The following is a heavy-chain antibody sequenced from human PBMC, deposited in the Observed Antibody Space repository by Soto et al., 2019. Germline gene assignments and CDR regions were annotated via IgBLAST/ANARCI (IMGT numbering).Heavy chain of an antibody. V-gene: IGHV4-4*02. D-gene: IGHD1-1*01. Sequence: SETVSLTCAVSGCSVSSSNWWSWVRQPPGKGLEWIGEIYYSGSTNYNPSLKSRVTISVDKSKNQFSLKLSSVTAADTAVYYCARRYGYSFDYWGQGTLVTVSS. CDR2: IYYSGST. J-gene: IGHJ4*02. CDR3: ARRYGYSFDY. CDR1: GCSVSSSNW.